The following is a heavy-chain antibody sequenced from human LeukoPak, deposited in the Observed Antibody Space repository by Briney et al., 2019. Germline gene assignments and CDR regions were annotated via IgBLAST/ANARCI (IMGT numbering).Heavy chain of an antibody. D-gene: IGHD5-24*01. CDR1: GGTFSSYA. J-gene: IGHJ3*02. CDR2: IIPIFGTA. V-gene: IGHV1-69*13. Sequence: ASVKVSCKASGGTFSSYAISWVRQAPGQGLEWMGGIIPIFGTANYAQKFQGRVTIIADESTSTAYMELNSLRSEDTAVYYCARGQMATINAFDIWGQGTMVTVSS. CDR3: ARGQMATINAFDI.